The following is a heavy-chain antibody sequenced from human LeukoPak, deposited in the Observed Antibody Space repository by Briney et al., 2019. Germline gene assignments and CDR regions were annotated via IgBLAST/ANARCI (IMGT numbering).Heavy chain of an antibody. CDR1: GFTFSDYY. Sequence: GGSLRLSCAASGFTFSDYYMSWIRQAPGKGLEWVSLITSRITTVHSADSVKGRFTISRDNAKNTLFLQMNSLRVDDTAVYYCARDVNIRDFWSGFHYWGQGTLVTVSS. V-gene: IGHV3-11*04. CDR2: ITSRITTV. J-gene: IGHJ4*02. D-gene: IGHD3-3*01. CDR3: ARDVNIRDFWSGFHY.